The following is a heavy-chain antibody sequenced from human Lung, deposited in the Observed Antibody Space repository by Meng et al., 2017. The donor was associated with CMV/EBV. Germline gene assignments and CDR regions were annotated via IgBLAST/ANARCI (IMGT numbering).Heavy chain of an antibody. D-gene: IGHD3-16*02. J-gene: IGHJ4*02. CDR2: INHSGST. Sequence: GSLRLSCAVYGGSFSGYYWSWIRQPPGKGLEWIGEINHSGSTNYNPSLKSRVTISVDTSKNQFSLKLSSVTAADTAVYYCARGEIVRKGVDYWGQGALVTVSS. CDR1: GGSFSGYY. V-gene: IGHV4-34*01. CDR3: ARGEIVRKGVDY.